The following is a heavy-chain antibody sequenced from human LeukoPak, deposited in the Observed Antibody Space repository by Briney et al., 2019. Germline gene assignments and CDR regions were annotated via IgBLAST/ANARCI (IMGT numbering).Heavy chain of an antibody. CDR1: GDSISSTNW. D-gene: IGHD7-27*01. J-gene: IGHJ4*02. CDR2: IYYTET. V-gene: IGHV4-4*02. CDR3: ATRKLGNDY. Sequence: SETLSLTCAVSGDSISSTNWWSWVRQPPGKGLEWIGYIYYTETSYNPSLKSRVTISADTSKNQFSLKLYSVTAADTAVYYCATRKLGNDYWGQGTLVTVSS.